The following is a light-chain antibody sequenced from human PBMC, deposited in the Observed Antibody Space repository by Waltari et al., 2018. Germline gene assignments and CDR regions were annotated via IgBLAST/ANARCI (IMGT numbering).Light chain of an antibody. Sequence: ILLTQSIHTLFLSPGDKATLSCRASQCVGRSLTWYQQKPGQAPRLLIYGASSRATGIPDRFSGSGSETDFTLTISRLEPEDFALYYCQHYVRLPVTFGQGTKVDIK. CDR3: QHYVRLPVT. V-gene: IGKV3-20*01. CDR2: GAS. J-gene: IGKJ1*01. CDR1: QCVGRS.